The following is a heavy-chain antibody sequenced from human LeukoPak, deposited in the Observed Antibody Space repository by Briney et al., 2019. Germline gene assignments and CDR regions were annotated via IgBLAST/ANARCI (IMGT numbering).Heavy chain of an antibody. CDR2: FYVGGAT. V-gene: IGHV3-53*01. J-gene: IGHJ4*02. Sequence: GGSLRLSCAASGFTVSSYYMSWVRQAPGKGLEWVSVFYVGGATYYADSVKGRFTISRDNSENTLYLQMKSLRAEDTAVYYCARGDGYNFFDYWGQGTLVTVSS. CDR1: GFTVSSYY. CDR3: ARGDGYNFFDY. D-gene: IGHD5-24*01.